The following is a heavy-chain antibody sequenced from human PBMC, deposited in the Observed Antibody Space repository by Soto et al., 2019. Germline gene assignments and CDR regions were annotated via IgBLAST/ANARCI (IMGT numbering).Heavy chain of an antibody. J-gene: IGHJ5*02. CDR3: SRGVGSGSYYNQYNWFDP. V-gene: IGHV4-31*03. CDR1: GGSISSGGYY. D-gene: IGHD3-10*01. Sequence: TLSLTCTVSGGSISSGGYYWSWIRQHPGKGLEWIGYIYYSGITYYNPSLKSRVTISVDTSKNQFSMKLSSVTAADTAVYYCSRGVGSGSYYNQYNWFDPWGQGTLVTVSS. CDR2: IYYSGIT.